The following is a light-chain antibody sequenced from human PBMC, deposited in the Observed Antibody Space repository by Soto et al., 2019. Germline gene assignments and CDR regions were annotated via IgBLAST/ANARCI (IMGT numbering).Light chain of an antibody. Sequence: SVLTPPPSISGAPGQSVTISCTGSSSNIGAGSDVHWYHQLPGTAPKLLIYGNTNRPSGVPDRFSGSKSGTSASLAIAGLQTEDEGDYYCQTYDSSLSGLDVFGTGTKVTVL. CDR1: SSNIGAGSD. CDR3: QTYDSSLSGLDV. V-gene: IGLV1-40*01. J-gene: IGLJ1*01. CDR2: GNT.